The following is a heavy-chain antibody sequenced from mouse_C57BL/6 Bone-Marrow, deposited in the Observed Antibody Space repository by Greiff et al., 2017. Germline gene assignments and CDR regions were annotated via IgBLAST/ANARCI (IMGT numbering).Heavy chain of an antibody. Sequence: QVQLQQPGAELVKPGASVKMSCKASGYTFTSYWITWVKQRPGHGLEWIGDIYPGSGSTNYNEKFKSKATLPVDPSSSTAYMQLSSLTSEDAAVYDCASGEKLGWSYFDVWGTGTTVTGSS. V-gene: IGHV1-55*01. CDR3: ASGEKLGWSYFDV. J-gene: IGHJ1*03. D-gene: IGHD2-10*02. CDR2: IYPGSGST. CDR1: GYTFTSYW.